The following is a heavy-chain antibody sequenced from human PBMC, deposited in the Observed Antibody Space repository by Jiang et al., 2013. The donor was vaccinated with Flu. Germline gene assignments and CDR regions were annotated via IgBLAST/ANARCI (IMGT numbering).Heavy chain of an antibody. D-gene: IGHD3-10*01. CDR2: IYPGDSDT. CDR3: ARAFGEFHDAFDI. J-gene: IGHJ3*02. CDR1: GYSFTSYW. Sequence: GYSFTSYWIGWVRQMPGKGLEWMGIIYPGDSDTRYSPSFQGQVTISADKSISTAYLQWSSLKASDTAMYYCARAFGEFHDAFDIWGQGTMVTVSS. V-gene: IGHV5-51*01.